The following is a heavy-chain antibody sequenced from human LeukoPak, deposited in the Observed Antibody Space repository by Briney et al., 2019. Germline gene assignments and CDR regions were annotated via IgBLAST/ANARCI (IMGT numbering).Heavy chain of an antibody. D-gene: IGHD3-22*01. Sequence: SGGSLRLSCAASGFTFSSYAMSWVRQAPGKGLEWVSAISGSGGSTYYADSVKGRFTISRDNSKNTLYLQMNSLRAEDTAVYYCAKVYYYDSSGQPAILGDFDYWGQGTLVTVSS. V-gene: IGHV3-23*01. J-gene: IGHJ4*02. CDR3: AKVYYYDSSGQPAILGDFDY. CDR1: GFTFSSYA. CDR2: ISGSGGST.